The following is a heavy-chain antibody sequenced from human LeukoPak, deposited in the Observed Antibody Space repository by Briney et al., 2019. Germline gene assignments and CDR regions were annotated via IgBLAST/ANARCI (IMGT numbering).Heavy chain of an antibody. CDR1: GFTFGDYA. V-gene: IGHV3-49*04. Sequence: GRSLRLSYTASGFTFGDYAMSWVRQAPGKGLEWVGFIRSKAYGGTTEYAASVKGRFTISRDDSKSIAYLQMNSLKTEDTAVYYCTRGYDFWSFWGQGTLVTVSS. D-gene: IGHD3-3*01. J-gene: IGHJ4*02. CDR3: TRGYDFWSF. CDR2: IRSKAYGGTT.